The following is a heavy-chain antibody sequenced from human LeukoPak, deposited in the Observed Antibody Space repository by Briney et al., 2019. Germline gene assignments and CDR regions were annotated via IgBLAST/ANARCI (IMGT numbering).Heavy chain of an antibody. CDR3: ARDQATSGGGLDS. CDR2: ISSSGTYV. V-gene: IGHV3-21*01. J-gene: IGHJ4*02. Sequence: PGGSLRLSCAASGFTFSSYGMSWVRQTPGKGLEWVSSISSSGTYVYYTDSLKGRFTISRDNAKNSLYLQLNSLRAEDTAVYYCARDQATSGGGLDSWGQGTLVTVSS. D-gene: IGHD3-16*01. CDR1: GFTFSSYG.